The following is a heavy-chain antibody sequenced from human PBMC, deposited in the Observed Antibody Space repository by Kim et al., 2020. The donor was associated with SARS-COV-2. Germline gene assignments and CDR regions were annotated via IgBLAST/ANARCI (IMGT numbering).Heavy chain of an antibody. J-gene: IGHJ4*02. V-gene: IGHV3-74*01. CDR2: T. CDR3: AREHYGSNSIDY. Sequence: TNYADSVNGRFTISRDNAKNALYLQMNSLRAEDTAVYYCAREHYGSNSIDYWGQGTLVTVSS. D-gene: IGHD4-17*01.